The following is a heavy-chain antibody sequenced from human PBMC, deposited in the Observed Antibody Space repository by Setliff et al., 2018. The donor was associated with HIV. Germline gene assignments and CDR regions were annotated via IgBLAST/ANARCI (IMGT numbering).Heavy chain of an antibody. CDR3: ARPLLRTNTVYGILGNWFDS. J-gene: IGHJ5*01. Sequence: PGGSLRLSCAASGFTFSTYSMNWVRQAPGKGLEWVSSTSTSGTYKYYADSVKGRFTISRDNARNSLYLQLNSLRAEDTAVYYCARPLLRTNTVYGILGNWFDSWGRGTLVTVSS. V-gene: IGHV3-21*04. CDR2: TSTSGTYK. D-gene: IGHD2-8*01. CDR1: GFTFSTYS.